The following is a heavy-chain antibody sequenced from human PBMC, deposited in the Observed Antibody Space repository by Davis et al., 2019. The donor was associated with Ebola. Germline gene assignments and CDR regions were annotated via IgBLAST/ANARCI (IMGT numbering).Heavy chain of an antibody. CDR2: ISSSSSYT. CDR1: GFTFRNHA. CDR3: ASGDGRGNSYDMDV. V-gene: IGHV3-11*03. J-gene: IGHJ6*02. D-gene: IGHD4-23*01. Sequence: GGSLRLSCAASGFTFRNHAMSWIRQAPGKGLEWVSYISSSSSYTNYADSVKGRFTISRDNAKNSLFLQMNSLRAEDTALYYCASGDGRGNSYDMDVWGQGTTVTVSS.